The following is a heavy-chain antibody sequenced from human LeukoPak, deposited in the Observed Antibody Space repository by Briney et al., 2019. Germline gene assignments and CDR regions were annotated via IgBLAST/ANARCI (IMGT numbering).Heavy chain of an antibody. CDR3: AKDRGWTDPDAFDV. D-gene: IGHD1-1*01. Sequence: ASVKVSCTASGYTFTAYYMHWVRQAPGQGLEWMGWINPNSGGTYFAQKFQGRVTMARDTSISTVYMELSRLTSDDTAVYYCAKDRGWTDPDAFDVWGQGTLVTVSS. CDR2: INPNSGGT. CDR1: GYTFTAYY. V-gene: IGHV1-2*02. J-gene: IGHJ3*01.